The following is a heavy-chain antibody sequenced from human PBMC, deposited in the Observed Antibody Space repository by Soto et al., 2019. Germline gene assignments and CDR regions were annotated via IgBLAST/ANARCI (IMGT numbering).Heavy chain of an antibody. CDR3: ATGAAAYYFDS. D-gene: IGHD2-2*01. V-gene: IGHV3-23*01. CDR2: ISGSGVSQ. CDR1: GFTFDTYA. Sequence: EVHLSESGGGLVTPGGSLRLSCTASGFTFDTYAISWVRQAPGKGLDWVSAISGSGVSQYYADSVQGRFAISRDNSKNPLYLQLLSLRVDDTALYYGATGAAAYYFDSWGQATLVTVSS. J-gene: IGHJ4*02.